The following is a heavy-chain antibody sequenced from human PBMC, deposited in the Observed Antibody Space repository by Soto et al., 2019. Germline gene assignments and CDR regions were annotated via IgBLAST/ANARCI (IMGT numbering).Heavy chain of an antibody. V-gene: IGHV3-15*07. D-gene: IGHD4-17*01. Sequence: QLVVSGGGLVKPGGSLRLSCAASGFTFSHAWMNWVRQAPGKGLEWVGRIKSKTDGGTIDYAAPVKGRFTISRADSENTLYLQMNSLKTENTAVYYCTASYRDYVGSAFDIWGQGTMVTVSS. CDR2: IKSKTDGGTI. CDR1: GFTFSHAW. CDR3: TASYRDYVGSAFDI. J-gene: IGHJ3*02.